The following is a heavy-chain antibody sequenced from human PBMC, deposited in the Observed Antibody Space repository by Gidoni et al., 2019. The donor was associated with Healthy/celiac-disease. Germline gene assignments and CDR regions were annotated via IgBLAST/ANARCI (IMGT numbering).Heavy chain of an antibody. J-gene: IGHJ3*02. Sequence: QVQLVESGGGVVQPGRSLRLSCAASGFTFSSYGMHWVRQAPGKGLGWVAVIWYDGSNKYYADSVKGRFTISRDNSKNTLYLQMNSLRAEDTAVYYCARDGRYSGSYRDAFDIWGQGTMVTVSS. V-gene: IGHV3-33*01. D-gene: IGHD1-26*01. CDR1: GFTFSSYG. CDR2: IWYDGSNK. CDR3: ARDGRYSGSYRDAFDI.